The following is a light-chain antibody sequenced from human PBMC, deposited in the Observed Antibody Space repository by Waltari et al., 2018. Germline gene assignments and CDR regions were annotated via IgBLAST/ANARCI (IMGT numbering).Light chain of an antibody. V-gene: IGKV3-15*01. CDR1: QSVSSN. J-gene: IGKJ1*01. CDR2: GAF. Sequence: EIVMTQSPATLSVSPGERVTLSCRASQSVSSNLAWYQQKPGQAPRLLIYGAFTRATGIPARFSGSGSGTEFTLTISTLQAEDVAVYYCQQYYGYTWSFGQGTKVEIK. CDR3: QQYYGYTWS.